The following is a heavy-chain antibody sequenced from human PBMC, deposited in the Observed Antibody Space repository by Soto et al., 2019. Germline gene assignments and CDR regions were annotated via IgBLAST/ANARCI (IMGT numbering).Heavy chain of an antibody. Sequence: QVQLQETGPGLAKPSETLSLTCTVSGGSTSGGNYYWNWIRQHPGKGLEWIGNIYNSGSTYYNPSLKSRVIISVDTSENQLSLRLSSVTAADTAVYYCARDRGFGMDVWGQGTTVTVSS. V-gene: IGHV4-31*03. J-gene: IGHJ6*02. CDR1: GGSTSGGNYY. CDR2: IYNSGST. CDR3: ARDRGFGMDV.